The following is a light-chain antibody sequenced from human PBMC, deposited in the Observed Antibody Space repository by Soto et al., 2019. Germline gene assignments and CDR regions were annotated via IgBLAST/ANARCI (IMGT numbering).Light chain of an antibody. CDR2: GAS. CDR1: QSVSRNY. Sequence: EFVLTQSPGTLCLSPGATATLSCRASQSVSRNYLAWFQQKPGQAPRLLIHGASSRAAGTPDRFSGSGSGTDFTLTISRLEPEDFAVYYCHHYGDSPIYTFGPGTKVDIK. CDR3: HHYGDSPIYT. V-gene: IGKV3-20*01. J-gene: IGKJ3*01.